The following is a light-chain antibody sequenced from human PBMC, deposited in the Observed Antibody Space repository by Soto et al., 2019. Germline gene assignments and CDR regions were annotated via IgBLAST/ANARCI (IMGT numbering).Light chain of an antibody. J-gene: IGLJ3*02. CDR3: ETWDSNTRV. CDR2: VEGSGSY. Sequence: QPVLTQSSSASASLGSSVKLTCTLRSGHSSYIIAWHQQQAGKAPRYLMKVEGSGSYNKGSGVPDRFSGSSSGADRYLTISNLQFEDEADYYCETWDSNTRVFCGGTKLTVL. CDR1: SGHSSYI. V-gene: IGLV4-60*02.